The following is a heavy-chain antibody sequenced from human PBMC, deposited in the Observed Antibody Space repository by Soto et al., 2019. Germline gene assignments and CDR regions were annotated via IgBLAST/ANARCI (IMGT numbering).Heavy chain of an antibody. CDR1: GGSISSSSYY. CDR2: IYYSGST. CDR3: ARHALDYCGGDCYPQSPLDY. J-gene: IGHJ4*02. Sequence: SETLSLTCTVSGGSISSSSYYWGWIRQPPGKGLEWIGSIYYSGSTYYNPSLKSRVTISVATSKNHFSLKLSSVTAADTAVYYCARHALDYCGGDCYPQSPLDYWGQGTLVTVSS. D-gene: IGHD2-21*02. V-gene: IGHV4-39*01.